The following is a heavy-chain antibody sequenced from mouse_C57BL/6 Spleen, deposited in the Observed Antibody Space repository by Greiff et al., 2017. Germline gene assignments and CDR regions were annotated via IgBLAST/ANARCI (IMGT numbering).Heavy chain of an antibody. CDR3: ARDRSNYASAMDY. V-gene: IGHV5-4*01. D-gene: IGHD2-5*01. CDR2: ISDGGSYT. CDR1: GFTFSSYA. J-gene: IGHJ4*01. Sequence: EVQRVESGGGLVKPGGSLKLSCAASGFTFSSYAMSWVRQTPEKRLEWVATISDGGSYTYYPDNVKGRFTISRDNAKNNLYLQMSHLKSEDTAMYYCARDRSNYASAMDYWGQGTSVTVSS.